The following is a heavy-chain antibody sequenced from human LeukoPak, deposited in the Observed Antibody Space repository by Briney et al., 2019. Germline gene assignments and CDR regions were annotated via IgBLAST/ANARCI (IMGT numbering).Heavy chain of an antibody. CDR2: IYYSGST. CDR1: GGSISSYY. J-gene: IGHJ4*02. Sequence: SETLSLTCTVSGGSISSYYWSWIRQPPGKGLEWIGYIYYSGSTNYNPSLKSRVTISVDTSKNQFSLKLSSVTAADTAVYYCARGDYDFWSGYSSFDYWGQGTLVTVSS. D-gene: IGHD3-3*01. V-gene: IGHV4-59*01. CDR3: ARGDYDFWSGYSSFDY.